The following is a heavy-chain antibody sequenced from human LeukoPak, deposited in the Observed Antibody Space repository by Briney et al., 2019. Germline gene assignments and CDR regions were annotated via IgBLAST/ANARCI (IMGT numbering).Heavy chain of an antibody. V-gene: IGHV1-8*01. J-gene: IGHJ4*02. D-gene: IGHD3-10*01. CDR3: ARGPNALSYYGSGSYYMNY. CDR2: MNPNSGNT. Sequence: ASVKVSCKASGYTFTSYDINWVRQASGQGLEWMGWMNPNSGNTGYAQKFQGRVTMTRNTSINTAYMELSSLRSEDTAVYYCARGPNALSYYGSGSYYMNYWGQGTLVTVSS. CDR1: GYTFTSYD.